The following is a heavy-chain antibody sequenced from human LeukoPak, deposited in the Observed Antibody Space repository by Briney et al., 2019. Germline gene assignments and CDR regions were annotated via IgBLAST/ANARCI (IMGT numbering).Heavy chain of an antibody. V-gene: IGHV3-23*01. CDR3: ATKQWLAPPPDS. D-gene: IGHD6-19*01. CDR1: GFIFSSYA. Sequence: GGSLRLSCAASGFIFSSYAMSWVRQAPGEGLEWVSTISGSGGSTYYADSVKGRFTISRGNSKNTVYLQMNSLRAEDTAVYYCATKQWLAPPPDSWGQGTPVTVSS. CDR2: ISGSGGST. J-gene: IGHJ4*02.